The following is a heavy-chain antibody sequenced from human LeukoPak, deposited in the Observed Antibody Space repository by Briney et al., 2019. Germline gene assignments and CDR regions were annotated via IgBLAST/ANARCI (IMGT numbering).Heavy chain of an antibody. CDR1: GGSISSGGYY. V-gene: IGHV4-31*03. CDR3: AKAAWGGSSSWYPLDY. J-gene: IGHJ4*02. D-gene: IGHD6-13*01. Sequence: PSQTLSLTCTVSGGSISSGGYYWSWIRQHPGKGLEWIGYIYYSGSTYYNPSLKSRVTISVDTSKNQFSRKLSSVTAANTAVYYCAKAAWGGSSSWYPLDYWGQGTLVTVSS. CDR2: IYYSGST.